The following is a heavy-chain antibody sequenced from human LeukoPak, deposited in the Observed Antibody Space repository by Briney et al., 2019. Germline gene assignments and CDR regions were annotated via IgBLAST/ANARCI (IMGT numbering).Heavy chain of an antibody. J-gene: IGHJ6*03. Sequence: SVKVSCKASGGTFSSYAISWVRQAPGQGLEWMGGIIPIFGTANYAQKFQGRVTITADKSTSTAYMELSSLRSEDTAVYYCARDPAANGDYYYYMDVWGKGTTVTVSS. V-gene: IGHV1-69*06. D-gene: IGHD6-13*01. CDR2: IIPIFGTA. CDR3: ARDPAANGDYYYYMDV. CDR1: GGTFSSYA.